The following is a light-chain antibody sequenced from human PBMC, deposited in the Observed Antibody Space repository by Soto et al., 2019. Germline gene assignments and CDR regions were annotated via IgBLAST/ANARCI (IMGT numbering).Light chain of an antibody. CDR1: QYISTK. Sequence: VLTQSPDSLSLSPGERATLSCRASQYISTKLAWYQQKPGQAPRLLFSGAFNRATDTPHRFSGSGSGTDFTLIILGVEAEDFAMSYSQQYGDSPWTFGQGTRV. J-gene: IGKJ1*01. CDR2: GAF. V-gene: IGKV3-20*01. CDR3: QQYGDSPWT.